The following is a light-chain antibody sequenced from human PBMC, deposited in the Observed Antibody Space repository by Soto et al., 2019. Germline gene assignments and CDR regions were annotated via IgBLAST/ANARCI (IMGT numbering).Light chain of an antibody. CDR2: GAS. Sequence: EMVLTQSPGTLSLSPGERATLSCRASQSVSNNYLAWYQQKPGQAPRLLIYGASSRATGIPDRFSGSGSGTDFTLTISRLEPEDFAVYYCQQYGNSAWTFGQGTRWIS. CDR1: QSVSNNY. J-gene: IGKJ1*01. CDR3: QQYGNSAWT. V-gene: IGKV3-20*01.